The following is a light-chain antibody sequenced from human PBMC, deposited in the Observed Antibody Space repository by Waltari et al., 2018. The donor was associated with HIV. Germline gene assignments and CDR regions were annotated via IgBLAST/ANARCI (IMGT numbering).Light chain of an antibody. CDR2: KAS. V-gene: IGKV1-5*03. Sequence: GDRVSITCRASQTISNYLAWYQQRPGKAPNVLIYKASDLKSGVPSRFSGSGSGTEFTLIINSLQPDDFATYYCQQYDTYPWTFGQGTRVEIK. J-gene: IGKJ1*01. CDR3: QQYDTYPWT. CDR1: QTISNY.